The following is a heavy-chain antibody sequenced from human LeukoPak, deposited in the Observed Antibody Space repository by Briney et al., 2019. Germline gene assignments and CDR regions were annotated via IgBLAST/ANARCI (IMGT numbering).Heavy chain of an antibody. J-gene: IGHJ4*02. V-gene: IGHV3-30-3*01. CDR2: ISYDGSNK. CDR1: GFTFSSYA. Sequence: GRSLRLSCAASGFTFSSYAMHWVRQAPGKGLEWVAVISYDGSNKYYADSVKGRFTISRDNSKNTLYLQMNSLRAEDTAVYYCARGGYSSSSAGGYWGQGTLVTVSS. CDR3: ARGGYSSSSAGGY. D-gene: IGHD6-6*01.